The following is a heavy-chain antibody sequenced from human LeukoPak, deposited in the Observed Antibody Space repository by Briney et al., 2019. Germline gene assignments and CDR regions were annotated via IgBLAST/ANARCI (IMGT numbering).Heavy chain of an antibody. CDR1: GFTFSSYA. CDR3: AKGRKVRGVDNYYYYYYMDV. J-gene: IGHJ6*03. CDR2: ISGSGGST. D-gene: IGHD3-10*01. Sequence: GGSLRLSCAASGFTFSSYALSWVRQAPGKGLEWVSAISGSGGSTYYADSVKGRFTISRDNSKNTLHLQMNSLRAEDTAVYYCAKGRKVRGVDNYYYYYYMDVWGKGTTVTVSS. V-gene: IGHV3-23*01.